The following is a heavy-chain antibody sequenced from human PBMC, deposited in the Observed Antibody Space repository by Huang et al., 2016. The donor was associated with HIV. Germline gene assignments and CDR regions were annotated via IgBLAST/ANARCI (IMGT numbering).Heavy chain of an antibody. CDR1: GFIFSNFG. J-gene: IGHJ5*02. CDR2: ISYDGRSE. CDR3: AKESRWFSDFDQ. D-gene: IGHD2-15*01. V-gene: IGHV3-30*18. Sequence: QVQLVESGGGVVQPGTSLRLSCAASGFIFSNFGMHWVRQAPGKGVEGVAGISYDGRSERYSDSVKGRFTSARDNDKNTLSLEMNRLRHDDTAVYYCAKESRWFSDFDQWGQGTLVTVSS.